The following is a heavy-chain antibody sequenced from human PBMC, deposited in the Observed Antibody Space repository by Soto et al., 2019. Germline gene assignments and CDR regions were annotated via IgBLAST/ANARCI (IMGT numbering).Heavy chain of an antibody. D-gene: IGHD2-2*01. Sequence: QVQLVQSGAEVKKPGASVKVSCKASGYTFTSYGISWVRQAPGQGLEWMGWISAYNGNTNYAQKLQGRVTMTTDTSTSTAYTELRSLRSDDTAVYYCARDRSHCSSTCCYEDWVDGMDVWGQGTTVTVSS. V-gene: IGHV1-18*01. CDR2: ISAYNGNT. CDR1: GYTFTSYG. CDR3: ARDRSHCSSTCCYEDWVDGMDV. J-gene: IGHJ6*02.